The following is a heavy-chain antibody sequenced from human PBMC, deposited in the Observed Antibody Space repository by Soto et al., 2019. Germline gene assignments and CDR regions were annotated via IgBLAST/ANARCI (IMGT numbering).Heavy chain of an antibody. CDR3: ARTDNVGYYTH. CDR2: ISHSGST. CDR1: VESINSSHG. D-gene: IGHD2-2*02. V-gene: IGHV4-4*02. Sequence: SETLSLTCAFSVESINSSHGWNWVRQPPGKGLEWIGQISHSGSTNYNPSLTSRVTISVDKSKNQFSLRLSSVTAADSAVYYCARTDNVGYYTHLGQGNLVIVSS. J-gene: IGHJ4*02.